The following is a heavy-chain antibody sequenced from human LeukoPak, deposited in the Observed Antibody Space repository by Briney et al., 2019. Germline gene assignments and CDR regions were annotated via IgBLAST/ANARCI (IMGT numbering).Heavy chain of an antibody. CDR2: FDPEDGET. CDR1: GYTLTELS. D-gene: IGHD3-22*01. Sequence: GASVTVSCKVSGYTLTELSMHWVRQAPGKGLEWMGGFDPEDGETIYAQKFQGRVTMTEDTSTDTAYMELSSLRSEDTAVYYCATDLIPPYYYDSSGYTNWGQGTLVTVSS. J-gene: IGHJ4*02. CDR3: ATDLIPPYYYDSSGYTN. V-gene: IGHV1-24*01.